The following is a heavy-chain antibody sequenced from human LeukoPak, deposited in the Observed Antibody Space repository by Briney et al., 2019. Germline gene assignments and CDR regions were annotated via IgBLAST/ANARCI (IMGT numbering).Heavy chain of an antibody. J-gene: IGHJ6*02. Sequence: GGSLRLSCEASGFPFSNYLMHWVRQAPGEGLMWVSRINAGGSSASYADSVKGRFTVSRDNAKNTLYLQMNGLRVEDTAVYFCVRDDYGMDVWGQGTAVIVSS. CDR1: GFPFSNYL. CDR2: INAGGSSA. V-gene: IGHV3-74*01. CDR3: VRDDYGMDV.